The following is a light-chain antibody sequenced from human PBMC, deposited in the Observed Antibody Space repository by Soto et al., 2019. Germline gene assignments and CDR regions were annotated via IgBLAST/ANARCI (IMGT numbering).Light chain of an antibody. CDR1: QSISSW. CDR3: QKYYNTPLT. J-gene: IGKJ4*01. CDR2: AAS. Sequence: DIHVTRSPSTLSASVGDRVTITCRASQSISSWLAWYQQKPGKAPKLLIYAASTLQSGVPSRFSGSGSVTDFTLTISSLQAEDVAVYYCQKYYNTPLTFGGGTKVDI. V-gene: IGKV1-5*01.